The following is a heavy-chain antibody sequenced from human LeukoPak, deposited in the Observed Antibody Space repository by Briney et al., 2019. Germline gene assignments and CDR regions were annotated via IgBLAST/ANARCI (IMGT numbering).Heavy chain of an antibody. CDR3: AKGDYALDY. CDR1: GFTFDDYA. V-gene: IGHV3-9*01. CDR2: ISWNSGSI. Sequence: GGSLRLSCAASGFTFDDYAMRWVRQAPGKGLEWVSGISWNSGSIGYADSVKGRFTISRDNAKNSLYLQMNSLRAEDTALYYCAKGDYALDYWGQGTLVTVSS. J-gene: IGHJ4*02. D-gene: IGHD4-17*01.